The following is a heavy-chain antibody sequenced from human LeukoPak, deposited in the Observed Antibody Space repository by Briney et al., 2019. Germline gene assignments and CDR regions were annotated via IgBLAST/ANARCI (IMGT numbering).Heavy chain of an antibody. V-gene: IGHV3-30-3*01. CDR3: ARELSTIAVAGPGY. CDR2: ISYDGSNK. D-gene: IGHD6-19*01. J-gene: IGHJ4*02. Sequence: GGSLRLSCAASGFTFSSYAMHWVRQAPGKGLEWVAVISYDGSNKYYADSVKGRFTISRDNSKNTLYLQMNSLRAEDTAVYYCARELSTIAVAGPGYWGQGTLVTVSS. CDR1: GFTFSSYA.